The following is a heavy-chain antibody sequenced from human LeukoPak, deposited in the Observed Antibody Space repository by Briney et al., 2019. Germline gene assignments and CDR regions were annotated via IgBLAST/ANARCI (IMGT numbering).Heavy chain of an antibody. V-gene: IGHV3-13*01. Sequence: GGSLRLSCTASGFTLGSHDMHWVRQIPGQGLEWVAAVSSGFHAFFADSVQGRYTVSREDARNSLYLQMNSLRAGDTAVYYCVREARGYHYTYFDYWGQGTLVTVSS. J-gene: IGHJ4*02. CDR3: VREARGYHYTYFDY. CDR1: GFTLGSHD. CDR2: VSSGFHA. D-gene: IGHD5-18*01.